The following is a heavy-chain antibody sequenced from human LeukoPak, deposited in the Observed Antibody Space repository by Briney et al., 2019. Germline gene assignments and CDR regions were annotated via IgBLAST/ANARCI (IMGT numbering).Heavy chain of an antibody. CDR2: IKHDGSED. D-gene: IGHD1-26*01. Sequence: GGSLRLSCAASGFTFSNYWMTWVRQAPGKGLEWVANIKHDGSEDYYLDSVKGRFTISRDNAKSSMWLQMNSLRDEDTAVYYCAKGYGWEASYYYYYMDVWGKGTTVTISS. J-gene: IGHJ6*03. CDR1: GFTFSNYW. V-gene: IGHV3-7*01. CDR3: AKGYGWEASYYYYYMDV.